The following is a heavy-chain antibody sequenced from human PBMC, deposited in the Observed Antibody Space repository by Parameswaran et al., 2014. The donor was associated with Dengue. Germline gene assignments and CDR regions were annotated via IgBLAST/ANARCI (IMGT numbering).Heavy chain of an antibody. D-gene: IGHD4-17*01. V-gene: IGHV1-18*01. J-gene: IGHJ4*02. Sequence: WVRQAPGQGLEWMGWISAYNGNTNYAQKLQGRVTMTTDTSTSTAYMELRSLRSDDTAVYYCARAVTRDDYWGQGTLVTVSS. CDR3: ARAVTRDDY. CDR2: ISAYNGNT.